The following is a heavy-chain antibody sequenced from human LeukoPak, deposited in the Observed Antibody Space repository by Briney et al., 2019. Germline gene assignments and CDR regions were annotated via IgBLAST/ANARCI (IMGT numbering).Heavy chain of an antibody. J-gene: IGHJ5*02. D-gene: IGHD3-22*01. CDR1: GFTFSSYA. CDR3: ARTGENYYDSSGYFNWFDP. CDR2: ISSSSSTI. V-gene: IGHV3-48*01. Sequence: PGGSLRLSCAASGFTFSSYAMSWVRQAPGKGLEWVSYISSSSSTIYYAYSVKGRFTISRDNAKNSLYLQMNSLRAEDTAVYYCARTGENYYDSSGYFNWFDPWGQGTLVTVSS.